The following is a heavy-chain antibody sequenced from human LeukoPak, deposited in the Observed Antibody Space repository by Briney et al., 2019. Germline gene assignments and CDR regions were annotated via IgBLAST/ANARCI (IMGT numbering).Heavy chain of an antibody. Sequence: PSETLSLTCTVSGVSISSYHWGWIRQPPGKGLEWVGYIYYSGCTNYNPSLKSRVTISVDTSKNQFSLKVNSVTAADTAAYYCARVVAGRRFDPWGQGTLVTVSS. CDR1: GVSISSYH. D-gene: IGHD6-19*01. J-gene: IGHJ5*02. V-gene: IGHV4-59*01. CDR3: ARVVAGRRFDP. CDR2: IYYSGCT.